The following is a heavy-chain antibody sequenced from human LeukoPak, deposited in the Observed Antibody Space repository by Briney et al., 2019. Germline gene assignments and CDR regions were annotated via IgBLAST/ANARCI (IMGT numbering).Heavy chain of an antibody. D-gene: IGHD3-22*01. CDR3: ARDESGYYDSSGYYVLGY. V-gene: IGHV1-69*05. J-gene: IGHJ4*02. CDR2: IIPIFGTA. Sequence: SVKVSCKASGGTFSSYAISWVRQGPGQGLEWMGRIIPIFGTANYAQKFQGRVTITKDESKSTAYMELSSLRSEDTAVYYCARDESGYYDSSGYYVLGYWGQGTLVTVSS. CDR1: GGTFSSYA.